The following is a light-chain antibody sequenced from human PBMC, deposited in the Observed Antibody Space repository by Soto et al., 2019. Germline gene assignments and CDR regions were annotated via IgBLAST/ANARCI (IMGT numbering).Light chain of an antibody. J-gene: IGKJ1*01. CDR2: GAS. Sequence: EIVLTQSPGTLSLSPGERATLSCRASQSVSSSYLAWYQQKPGQAPRLLIYGASSRATGIPDRFSGSGSGTDVTLTISRLEPEDFAVYYCQQYGSSLQTFGQGTKVEIK. CDR3: QQYGSSLQT. CDR1: QSVSSSY. V-gene: IGKV3-20*01.